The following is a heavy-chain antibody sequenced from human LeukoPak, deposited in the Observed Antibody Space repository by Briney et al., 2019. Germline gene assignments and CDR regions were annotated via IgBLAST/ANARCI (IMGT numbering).Heavy chain of an antibody. D-gene: IGHD6-19*01. CDR2: IGSRANTYAT. J-gene: IGHJ3*02. CDR1: GFTFSGSA. V-gene: IGHV3-73*01. CDR3: TRHSDSSGWYAGIDAFDI. Sequence: PGGSLRLSCAASGFTFSGSAMHWVRQASGKGLEWVGRIGSRANTYATAYAASVKGRFTISRDDPKNRAYLQMNSLKTEDTAVYYCTRHSDSSGWYAGIDAFDIWGQETMVTVSS.